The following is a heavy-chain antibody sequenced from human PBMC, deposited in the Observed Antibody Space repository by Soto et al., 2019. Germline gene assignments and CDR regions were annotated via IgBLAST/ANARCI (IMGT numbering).Heavy chain of an antibody. V-gene: IGHV3-33*01. D-gene: IGHD1-26*01. J-gene: IGHJ4*02. CDR2: IWYDGSKK. CDR3: ARDSRAGGRVS. Sequence: QVQLVESGGGVVQPGRSLRLSCAASGFTFSSYGMHWVRQVPGKGLEWVAVIWYDGSKKYYADSVKGRFTISRDNSKNTLYLQMNSLRAEDTAVYYCARDSRAGGRVSWGQGTLVTVSS. CDR1: GFTFSSYG.